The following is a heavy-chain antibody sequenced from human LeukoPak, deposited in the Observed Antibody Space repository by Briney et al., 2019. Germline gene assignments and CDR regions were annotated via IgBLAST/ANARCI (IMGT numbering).Heavy chain of an antibody. CDR3: ARDIVSGSGSLDY. Sequence: PGGSLRLSCAASSFIFSKYCMHWLRHAPGKGLVWVSRFKSDGSNPIYADSVKGRFTISRDNAENMLYLQMNTLGAEDTAVYYCARDIVSGSGSLDYWGQGTLVTVSS. J-gene: IGHJ4*02. D-gene: IGHD3-10*01. CDR1: SFIFSKYC. CDR2: FKSDGSNP. V-gene: IGHV3-74*01.